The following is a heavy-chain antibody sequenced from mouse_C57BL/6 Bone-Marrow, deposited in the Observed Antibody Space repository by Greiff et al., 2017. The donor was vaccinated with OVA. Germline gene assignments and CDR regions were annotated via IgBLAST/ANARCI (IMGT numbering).Heavy chain of an antibody. J-gene: IGHJ3*01. V-gene: IGHV5-4*01. CDR1: GFTFSSYA. CDR2: ISDGGSYT. Sequence: EVMLVESGGGLVKPGGSLKLSCAASGFTFSSYAMSWVRRTPEKRLEWVATISDGGSYTYYPDNVKGRFTISRDNAKNNLYLQMSHLKSEDTAMYYCARDNPLDGFAYWGQGTLVTVSA. CDR3: ARDNPLDGFAY.